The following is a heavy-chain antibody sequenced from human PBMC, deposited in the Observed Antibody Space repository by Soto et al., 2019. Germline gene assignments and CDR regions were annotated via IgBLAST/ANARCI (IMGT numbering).Heavy chain of an antibody. V-gene: IGHV3-21*01. J-gene: IGHJ4*02. CDR1: GLTFSSYS. D-gene: IGHD6-6*01. Sequence: EVQLVESGGGLVKPGGSLRLSCAASGLTFSSYSMNWVRQAPGKGLEWVSSISSSSSYIYYADSVKGRFTIPRDNAKNALYPQMNSRRAEYAAVYYCARDPYSSSARYFNYWRQGTLVTVSS. CDR3: ARDPYSSSARYFNY. CDR2: ISSSSSYI.